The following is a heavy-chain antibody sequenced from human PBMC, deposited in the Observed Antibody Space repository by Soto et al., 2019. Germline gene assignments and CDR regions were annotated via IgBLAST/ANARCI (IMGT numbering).Heavy chain of an antibody. CDR2: IYYSGST. CDR3: ASSAPYSSSWYFDY. D-gene: IGHD6-13*01. Sequence: QVQLQESGPGLVKPSETLSLTCTVSGGSISSYYWSWIRQPPGKGLEWIGSIYYSGSTNYNPSLKSRGTISVDTSKEQFSLKVRSVTAADTAVYYWASSAPYSSSWYFDYWGQGTLVTVSS. V-gene: IGHV4-59*01. J-gene: IGHJ4*02. CDR1: GGSISSYY.